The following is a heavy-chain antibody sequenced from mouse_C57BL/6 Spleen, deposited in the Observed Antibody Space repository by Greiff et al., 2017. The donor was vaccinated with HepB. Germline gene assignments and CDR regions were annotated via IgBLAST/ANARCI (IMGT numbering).Heavy chain of an antibody. Sequence: VQLQQSGPGLVQPSQSLSITCTVSGFSLTSYGVHWVRQSPGKCLEWLGVIWSGGSTDYNAAFISRLSISKDNSKSQVFFKMNSLQADDTAIYYCARVITTFRYFDVWGTGTTVTVSS. V-gene: IGHV2-2*01. CDR2: IWSGGST. CDR3: ARVITTFRYFDV. D-gene: IGHD1-1*01. CDR1: GFSLTSYG. J-gene: IGHJ1*03.